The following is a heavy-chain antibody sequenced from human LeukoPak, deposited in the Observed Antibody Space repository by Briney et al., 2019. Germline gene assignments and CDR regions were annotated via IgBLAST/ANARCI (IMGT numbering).Heavy chain of an antibody. CDR1: GGSISSSSYY. CDR3: ARHFPKTNSSGWPFDY. J-gene: IGHJ3*01. D-gene: IGHD6-19*01. V-gene: IGHV4-39*01. CDR2: INHSGST. Sequence: PSETLSLTCTVSGGSISSSSYYWSWIRQPPGKGLEWIGEINHSGSTNYNPSLKSRVTISVDTSKNQFSLKLSSVTAADTAVYYCARHFPKTNSSGWPFDYWGQGTMVTVSS.